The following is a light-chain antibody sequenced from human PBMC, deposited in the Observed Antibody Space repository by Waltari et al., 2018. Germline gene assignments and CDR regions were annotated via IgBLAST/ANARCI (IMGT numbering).Light chain of an antibody. Sequence: QSVLTQPPSASGTPGQRVTTSCSGSPSNIGSNTVTWYQQCPGTAPKLLIYSNNLRSSGVPGRFSGSKSGTSASLAISGLQSEDEADYYCAAWDDSMNGPEVVFGGGTKLTVL. V-gene: IGLV1-44*01. J-gene: IGLJ2*01. CDR1: PSNIGSNT. CDR3: AAWDDSMNGPEVV. CDR2: SNN.